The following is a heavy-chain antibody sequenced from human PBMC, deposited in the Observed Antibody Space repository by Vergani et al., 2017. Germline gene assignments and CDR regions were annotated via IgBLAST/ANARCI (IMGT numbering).Heavy chain of an antibody. D-gene: IGHD1-14*01. CDR2: ISSGGGDI. J-gene: IGHJ5*02. V-gene: IGHV3-23*01. CDR1: GFTFDTYT. CDR3: VIDLRLLYNRFDP. Sequence: EVQLLESGGGLVQPGGSRRLSCAGAGFTFDTYTMAYARQAPGKGLDWVATISSGGGDIFYADSVKGRFTISRDNSKSMMYLQMNSLRDENTGVYYCVIDLRLLYNRFDPWGQGTLVTVSS.